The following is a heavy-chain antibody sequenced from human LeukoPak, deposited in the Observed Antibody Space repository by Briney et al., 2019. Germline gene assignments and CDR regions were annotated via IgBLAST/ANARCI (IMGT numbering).Heavy chain of an antibody. J-gene: IGHJ4*02. Sequence: ASVRVSCKASGYTFTDFYIHWVRQAPGQGLEWMAKLIPSGGSPSYAQSFQGRVTVTSDTSTSTVHMELSSLRSDDSAVYYCARGAYQHPGSWGQGTLVSVSS. CDR2: LIPSGGSP. D-gene: IGHD2-2*01. CDR3: ARGAYQHPGS. CDR1: GYTFTDFY. V-gene: IGHV1-46*01.